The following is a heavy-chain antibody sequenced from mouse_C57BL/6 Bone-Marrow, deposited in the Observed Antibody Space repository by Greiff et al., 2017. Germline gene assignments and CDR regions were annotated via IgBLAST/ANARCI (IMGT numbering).Heavy chain of an antibody. CDR1: GYTFTSYT. CDR2: INPSSGYT. D-gene: IGHD1-1*01. J-gene: IGHJ4*01. V-gene: IGHV1-4*01. CDR3: ARSPVVANPYYAMDY. Sequence: QVQLQQSGAELARPGASVKMSCKASGYTFTSYTMHWVKQRPGQGLEWIGYINPSSGYTKYNQKFKDKATLTADKSSSTAYMQLSSLTSEDSAVYYCARSPVVANPYYAMDYWGQGTSVTVSS.